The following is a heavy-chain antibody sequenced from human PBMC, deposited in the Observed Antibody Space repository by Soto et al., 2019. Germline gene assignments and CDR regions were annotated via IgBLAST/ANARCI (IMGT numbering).Heavy chain of an antibody. V-gene: IGHV4-34*01. CDR3: ARGDVVVPAARFFDY. D-gene: IGHD2-2*01. Sequence: PSETLSLTCAVYGGSFSGYYWSWIRQPPGKGLEWIGEINHSGSTNYNPSLKSRVTISVDTSKNQFSLKLSSVTAADTAVYYCARGDVVVPAARFFDYWGQGTLVTSPQ. CDR2: INHSGST. J-gene: IGHJ4*02. CDR1: GGSFSGYY.